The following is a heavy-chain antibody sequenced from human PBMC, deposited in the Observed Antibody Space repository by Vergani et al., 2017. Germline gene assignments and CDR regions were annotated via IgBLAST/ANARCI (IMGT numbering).Heavy chain of an antibody. CDR2: ISSSGSTI. Sequence: EVQLVESGGGLVQPGGSLRLSCAASGFTFSSYEMNWVRQAPGKGLEWVSYISSSGSTIYYADSVKGRFTISRDNAKNSLYLQMNSLRAEDTAVYYCARDGRSGSYGEYYYYYYGMDVWGQGTTVTVSS. V-gene: IGHV3-48*03. J-gene: IGHJ6*02. D-gene: IGHD1-26*01. CDR3: ARDGRSGSYGEYYYYYYGMDV. CDR1: GFTFSSYE.